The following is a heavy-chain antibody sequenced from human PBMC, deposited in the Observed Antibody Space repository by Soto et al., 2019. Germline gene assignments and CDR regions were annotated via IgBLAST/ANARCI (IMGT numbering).Heavy chain of an antibody. Sequence: PLRLSGAASGFTFSSYDIHWVRQATGKGLEWVSAIGTAGDTYYPGSVKGRFTISRENAKNSLYLQMNSLRAGDTAVYYCARGGGYSSSGYAAPLDVWGKGTTVTVSS. CDR1: GFTFSSYD. J-gene: IGHJ6*04. D-gene: IGHD6-13*01. V-gene: IGHV3-13*01. CDR3: ARGGGYSSSGYAAPLDV. CDR2: IGTAGDT.